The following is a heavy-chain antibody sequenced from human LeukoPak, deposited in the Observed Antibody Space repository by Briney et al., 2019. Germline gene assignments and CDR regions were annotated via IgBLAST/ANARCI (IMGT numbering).Heavy chain of an antibody. J-gene: IGHJ4*02. D-gene: IGHD6-13*01. CDR2: IYYSGST. Sequence: PSETLSLTCTVSGGSISSYYWSWIRQPPGKGLEWIGYIYYSGSTNYNPSLKSRVTISVDTSKNQFSLRLTSLTAADTAVYYCATRAIAAAAPVYFDYWGQGTLVTVSS. V-gene: IGHV4-59*01. CDR1: GGSISSYY. CDR3: ATRAIAAAAPVYFDY.